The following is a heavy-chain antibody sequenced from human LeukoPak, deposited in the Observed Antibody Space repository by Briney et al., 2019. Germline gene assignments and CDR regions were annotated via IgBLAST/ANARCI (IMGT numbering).Heavy chain of an antibody. CDR3: AREVMVRGVIITLGNWSDP. Sequence: PSETLSLTCTVSGGSISSYYWSWIRQPAGKGLEWIGRIYTSGSTNYNPSLKSRVTMSVDTSKNQFSLKLSSVTAADTAVYYCAREVMVRGVIITLGNWSDPWGQGTLVTVSS. CDR1: GGSISSYY. D-gene: IGHD3-10*01. V-gene: IGHV4-4*07. CDR2: IYTSGST. J-gene: IGHJ5*02.